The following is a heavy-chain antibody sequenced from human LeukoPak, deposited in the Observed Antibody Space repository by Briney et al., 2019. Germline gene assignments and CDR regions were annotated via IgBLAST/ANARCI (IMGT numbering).Heavy chain of an antibody. CDR1: GGSISSYY. D-gene: IGHD3-10*01. V-gene: IGHV4-59*12. J-gene: IGHJ4*02. CDR2: IYYSGST. CDR3: ASSPRGLSTYYFDY. Sequence: SETLSLTCTVSGGSISSYYWSWIRQPPGKGLEWIGYIYYSGSTNYNPSLKSRVTISVDRSKNQFSLKLSSVTAADTAVYYCASSPRGLSTYYFDYWGQGTLVTVSS.